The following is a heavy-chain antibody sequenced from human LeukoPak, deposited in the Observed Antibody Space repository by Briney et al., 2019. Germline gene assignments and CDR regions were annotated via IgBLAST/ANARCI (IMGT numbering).Heavy chain of an antibody. CDR2: TYHSGST. Sequence: SETLSLTCTVSGYSISSGYYWGWIRQPPGKGLEWIGSTYHSGSTYYNPSLKSRVTISVDTSKNQFSLKLSSVTAADTAVYYCARTILDYGDSAIGYWGQGTLVTVSS. CDR3: ARTILDYGDSAIGY. V-gene: IGHV4-38-2*02. J-gene: IGHJ4*02. CDR1: GYSISSGYY. D-gene: IGHD4-17*01.